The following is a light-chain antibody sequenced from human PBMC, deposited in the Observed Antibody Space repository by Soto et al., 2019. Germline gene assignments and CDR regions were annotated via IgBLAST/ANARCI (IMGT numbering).Light chain of an antibody. CDR3: VSFAGGTYV. J-gene: IGLJ1*01. Sequence: QSALTQPPSASGSPGQSVTISCTGTSSDVGAYIFVSWYQQHPGKAPKLMVYDVNRRPPGVPDRFFGSKSGNTASLTVSGLQAEDEADYYCVSFAGGTYVFGNGTKGTVL. V-gene: IGLV2-8*01. CDR1: SSDVGAYIF. CDR2: DVN.